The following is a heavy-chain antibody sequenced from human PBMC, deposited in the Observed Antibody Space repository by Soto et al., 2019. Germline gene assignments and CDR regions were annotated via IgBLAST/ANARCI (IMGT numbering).Heavy chain of an antibody. CDR3: ASSSKEGYYSY. V-gene: IGHV1-69*01. J-gene: IGHJ4*02. CDR2: IIPIFGTA. D-gene: IGHD3-3*01. CDR1: GGTFCSYA. Sequence: ASVKVSIKVSGGTFCSYAIIWVRQAPGQGLEWMGGIIPIFGTANYAQKFQGGVTITADESTSTAYMELSSLRSEDTAVYYCASSSKEGYYSYWGQGTLVTFSS.